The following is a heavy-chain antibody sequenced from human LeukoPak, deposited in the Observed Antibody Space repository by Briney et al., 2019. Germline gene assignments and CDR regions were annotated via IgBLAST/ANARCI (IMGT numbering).Heavy chain of an antibody. CDR1: GGSISNYY. CDR2: IYYSGAT. D-gene: IGHD3-10*01. Sequence: SETLSLTCTVSGGSISNYYWRWIRQPPGQGLEWIGHIYYSGATKYNPSLKSRITITVDTSKNQFSLMLSSVNAADTAVYYCARFGITVVRGGKYYFDYWGQGTLVTVSS. J-gene: IGHJ4*02. V-gene: IGHV4-59*08. CDR3: ARFGITVVRGGKYYFDY.